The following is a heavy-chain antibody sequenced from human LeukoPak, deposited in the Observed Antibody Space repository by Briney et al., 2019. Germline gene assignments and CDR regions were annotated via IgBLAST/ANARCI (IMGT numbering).Heavy chain of an antibody. Sequence: GGSLRLSCAASGFTFSGSSIHWVRQAAGKWLEWVGLILTQANIYATAYAASVTGRFTISRDDSKDPSYLQMNSLKTEDTALYFCTTSYSGNSWYDWFGPWGQGTLVTVSS. D-gene: IGHD6-13*01. CDR2: ILTQANIYAT. CDR3: TTSYSGNSWYDWFGP. J-gene: IGHJ5*02. V-gene: IGHV3-73*01. CDR1: GFTFSGSS.